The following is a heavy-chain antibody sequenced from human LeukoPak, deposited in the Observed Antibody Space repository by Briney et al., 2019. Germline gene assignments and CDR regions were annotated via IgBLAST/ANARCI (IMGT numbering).Heavy chain of an antibody. J-gene: IGHJ3*02. CDR3: VRLQPNAGEWAFDI. Sequence: SETLSLTCTVSGGXISTYYWSWIRQPPGEGLEWIGYISNGGSTIYNPSLKSRVTISVDTSKNQLSLKLSSVAAADTAVYHCVRLQPNAGEWAFDIWGQGTMVSVSS. V-gene: IGHV4-59*01. D-gene: IGHD1-1*01. CDR1: GGXISTYY. CDR2: ISNGGST.